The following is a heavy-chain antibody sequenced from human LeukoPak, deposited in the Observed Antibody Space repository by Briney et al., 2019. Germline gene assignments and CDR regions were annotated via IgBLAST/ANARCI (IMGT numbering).Heavy chain of an antibody. V-gene: IGHV3-7*01. CDR2: IKQDGSEK. J-gene: IGHJ4*02. Sequence: GGSLRLSCAASGFTFSSYWMSWVRQAPGKGLEWVANIKQDGSEKYYVDSVKGRFTISRDNAKNSLYLQMNSLRAEDTAVYYCARDLGYGAGSFFDYWGQGTLVTVSS. D-gene: IGHD3-10*01. CDR3: ARDLGYGAGSFFDY. CDR1: GFTFSSYW.